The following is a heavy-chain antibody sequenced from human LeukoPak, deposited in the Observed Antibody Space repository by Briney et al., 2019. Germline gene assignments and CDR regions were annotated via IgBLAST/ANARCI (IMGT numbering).Heavy chain of an antibody. CDR1: GFTFSSYS. V-gene: IGHV3-21*01. Sequence: GGSLRLSCAASGFTFSSYSMNWVRQAPGKGLEWVSSISSSSSYIYYADSVKGRFTISRDNAKNSLYLQMNSLRAEDTAVYYCARADTIFGVVITPMDVWGKGTTVTVSS. CDR3: ARADTIFGVVITPMDV. J-gene: IGHJ6*04. D-gene: IGHD3-3*01. CDR2: ISSSSSYI.